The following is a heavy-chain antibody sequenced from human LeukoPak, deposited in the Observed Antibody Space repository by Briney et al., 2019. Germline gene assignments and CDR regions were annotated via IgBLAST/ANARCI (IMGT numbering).Heavy chain of an antibody. CDR1: GYSFTGHY. J-gene: IGHJ5*02. D-gene: IGHD3-10*01. V-gene: IGHV1-2*02. Sequence: GASVKVSCKASGYSFTGHYLHWLRQAPAQGPEWMGWIHCNSGGTTFAQKFQGRITMTRDTSISTTYMELSRLRSDDTAVYDCAREFAGVQGLIPPEVDPWGQGTLVTVSS. CDR3: AREFAGVQGLIPPEVDP. CDR2: IHCNSGGT.